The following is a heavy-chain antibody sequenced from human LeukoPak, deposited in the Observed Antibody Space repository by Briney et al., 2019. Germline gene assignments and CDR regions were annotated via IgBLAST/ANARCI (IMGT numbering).Heavy chain of an antibody. CDR2: NYPYSSNT. J-gene: IGHJ6*03. D-gene: IGHD6-13*01. V-gene: IGHV5-51*01. CDR1: GYNFPIYW. Sequence: GESLKTSCHCSGYNFPIYWNGRVRPIPRQGLEWMGINYPYSSNTIPGPSFQGQVTISTDKSHNTAYLEWSHLEAPDTAKYYCAREGAAGRYYYYYMDVWGKGTTVTVSS. CDR3: AREGAAGRYYYYYMDV.